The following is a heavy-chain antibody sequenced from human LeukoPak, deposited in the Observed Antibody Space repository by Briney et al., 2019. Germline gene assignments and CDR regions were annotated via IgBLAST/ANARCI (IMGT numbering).Heavy chain of an antibody. CDR2: IIPIFGTA. J-gene: IGHJ5*02. D-gene: IGHD1-26*01. CDR3: ARDLGWELTGVVRNWFDP. CDR1: GYTFTNYA. V-gene: IGHV1-69*13. Sequence: GASVKVSCKASGYTFTNYAISWVRQAPGQGLEWMGGIIPIFGTANYAQKFQGRVTITADESTSTAYMELSSLRSEDTAVYYCARDLGWELTGVVRNWFDPWGQGTLVTVSS.